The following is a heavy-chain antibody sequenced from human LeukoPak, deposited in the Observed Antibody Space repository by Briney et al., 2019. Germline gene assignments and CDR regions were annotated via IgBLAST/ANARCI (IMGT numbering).Heavy chain of an antibody. CDR3: ARDIKQLAEFDY. J-gene: IGHJ4*02. V-gene: IGHV3-53*01. CDR1: GFTVSSNS. D-gene: IGHD6-6*01. CDR2: IYSGTT. Sequence: GGSLRLSCTVSGFTVSSNSMSWVRQAPGKGLEWVSFIYSGTTHYSDSVKGRFTISRDNAKNSLYLQMNSLRAEDTAVYYCARDIKQLAEFDYWGQGTLVTVSS.